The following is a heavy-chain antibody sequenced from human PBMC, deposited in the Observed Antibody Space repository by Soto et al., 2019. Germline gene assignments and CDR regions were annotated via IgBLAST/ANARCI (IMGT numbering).Heavy chain of an antibody. Sequence: GWSLRLSCAASGFTFSSYAMSWVRQAPGKGLEWVSTISDSGNSTYSADSVKGRFTISRDNSKNTLYLQMNSLRAEDTAVYYCARVDSYYDSSGYYGPKPYYFDYWGQGTLVTVSS. CDR3: ARVDSYYDSSGYYGPKPYYFDY. J-gene: IGHJ4*02. V-gene: IGHV3-23*01. CDR1: GFTFSSYA. CDR2: ISDSGNST. D-gene: IGHD3-22*01.